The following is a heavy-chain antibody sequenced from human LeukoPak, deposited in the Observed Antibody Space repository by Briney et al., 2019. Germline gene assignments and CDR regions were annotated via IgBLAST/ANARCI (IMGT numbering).Heavy chain of an antibody. V-gene: IGHV4-61*08. J-gene: IGHJ2*01. CDR1: GGSISSGDYY. D-gene: IGHD5-24*01. Sequence: SETLSLTCTVSGGSISSGDYYWSWIRQPPGKGLAWIGYIYYSGSTNYNPSLKSRVTISVDTSKNQFSLKLSSVTAADTAVYYCARVEGDGYNSDWYFDLWGRGTLVTVSS. CDR2: IYYSGST. CDR3: ARVEGDGYNSDWYFDL.